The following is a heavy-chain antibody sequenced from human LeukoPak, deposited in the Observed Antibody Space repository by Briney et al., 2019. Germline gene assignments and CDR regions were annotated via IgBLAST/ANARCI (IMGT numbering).Heavy chain of an antibody. V-gene: IGHV1-2*02. CDR1: GYTFTGYY. J-gene: IGHJ6*03. Sequence: ASVKVSCKASGYTFTGYYMHWVRQAPGQGLEWMGWINPNSGGTNYAQKFQGRVTMTRDTSISTAYMELSRLRSDDTAVYYCARVPNYDFLSGPYYYYMDAWGKGTTVTVSS. CDR2: INPNSGGT. CDR3: ARVPNYDFLSGPYYYYMDA. D-gene: IGHD3-3*01.